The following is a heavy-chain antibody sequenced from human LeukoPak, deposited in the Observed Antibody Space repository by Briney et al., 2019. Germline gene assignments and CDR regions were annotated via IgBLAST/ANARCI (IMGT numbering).Heavy chain of an antibody. CDR1: GASISNYY. D-gene: IGHD5-12*01. Sequence: SETQSLTCTVSGASISNYYWSWIRQPAGKGLEWIGRMYNSGSTIYNPSLQSRVTMSLDTSSNHFSLNLISVTAADTAVYYCVRAEGGGYARYWGQGTLVTVSS. J-gene: IGHJ4*02. CDR3: VRAEGGGYARY. CDR2: MYNSGST. V-gene: IGHV4-4*07.